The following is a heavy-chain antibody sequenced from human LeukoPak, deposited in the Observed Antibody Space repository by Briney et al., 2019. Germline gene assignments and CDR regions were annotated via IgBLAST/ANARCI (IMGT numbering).Heavy chain of an antibody. CDR3: AGNYYGSGSYYSEDRY. J-gene: IGHJ4*02. CDR1: GGSISNYY. V-gene: IGHV4-4*07. CDR2: IYTSGTT. D-gene: IGHD3-10*01. Sequence: SETLSLTCTVSGGSISNYYWSWIRQPAGRGLEWIGRIYTSGTTNYNPSLKSRVTISLNTSKNQFSLKLSSVTAADTAVYYCAGNYYGSGSYYSEDRYWGQGTLVTVSS.